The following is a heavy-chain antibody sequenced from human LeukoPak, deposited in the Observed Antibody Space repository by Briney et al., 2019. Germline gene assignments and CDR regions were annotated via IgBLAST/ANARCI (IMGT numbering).Heavy chain of an antibody. D-gene: IGHD4-23*01. CDR3: AGNGGNSNFDY. CDR2: VHPSEGT. V-gene: IGHV4-4*02. J-gene: IGHJ4*02. Sequence: SETLSLTCAVSGVSVSHSNWWTWVRQSPGQGLEWIGEVHPSEGTNYNPSLKSRVTISVDKSKNQFSLKLSSVTAADTAMYYCAGNGGNSNFDYWGQGTLVTVSS. CDR1: GVSVSHSNW.